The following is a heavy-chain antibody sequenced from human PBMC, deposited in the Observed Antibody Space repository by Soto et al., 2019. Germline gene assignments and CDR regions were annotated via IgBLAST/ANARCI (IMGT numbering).Heavy chain of an antibody. CDR3: ARGIAAAGTDY. D-gene: IGHD6-13*01. V-gene: IGHV3-30*03. J-gene: IGHJ4*02. CDR1: GFTFSAYG. Sequence: GGSLRLSCAASGFTFSAYGIHWVRQAPGKGLEWVAVISHDGSNTNYADSVKGRFTISRDNSKDTVYLQMNSLRAEDTAVYYCARGIAAAGTDYWGQGTQVTVSS. CDR2: ISHDGSNT.